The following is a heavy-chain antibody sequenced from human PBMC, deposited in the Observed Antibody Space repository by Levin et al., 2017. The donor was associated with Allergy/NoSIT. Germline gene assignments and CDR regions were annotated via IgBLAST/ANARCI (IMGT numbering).Heavy chain of an antibody. V-gene: IGHV5-51*01. D-gene: IGHD5-18*01. CDR1: GYSFTSYW. CDR2: IYPGDSDT. Sequence: GGSLRLSCKGSGYSFTSYWIGWVRQMPGKGLEWMGIIYPGDSDTRYSPSFQGQVTISADKSISTAYLQWSSLKASDTAMYYCARLWYSYGGYFDYWGQGTLVTVSS. CDR3: ARLWYSYGGYFDY. J-gene: IGHJ4*02.